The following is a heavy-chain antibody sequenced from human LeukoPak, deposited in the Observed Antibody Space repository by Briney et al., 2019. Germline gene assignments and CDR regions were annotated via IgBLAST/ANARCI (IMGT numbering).Heavy chain of an antibody. Sequence: ASVKVSCKVSGYTLTELSMHWVRQAPGKGLEWVGGFDPEDGETIYAQKFQGRVTMTEDTSTDTAYMELSSLRSEDTAVYYCATAKYVDCSSTSCHYYYYYYMDVWGKGTTVTVSS. J-gene: IGHJ6*03. D-gene: IGHD2-2*01. CDR2: FDPEDGET. CDR1: GYTLTELS. V-gene: IGHV1-24*01. CDR3: ATAKYVDCSSTSCHYYYYYYMDV.